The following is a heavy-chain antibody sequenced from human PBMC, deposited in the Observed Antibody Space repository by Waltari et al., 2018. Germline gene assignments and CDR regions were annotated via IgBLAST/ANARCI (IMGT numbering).Heavy chain of an antibody. V-gene: IGHV1-69*01. CDR3: ARDQAGRSYGDYVDAFDI. CDR1: GGTFSSYA. Sequence: QVQLVQSGAEVKKPGSSVKVSCKASGGTFSSYAISWVRQAPGQGLEWMGGNIPIIGTANYAQKCQGRVTITADESTSTAYMELSSLRSEDTAVYYCARDQAGRSYGDYVDAFDIWGQGTMVTVSS. J-gene: IGHJ3*02. CDR2: NIPIIGTA. D-gene: IGHD4-17*01.